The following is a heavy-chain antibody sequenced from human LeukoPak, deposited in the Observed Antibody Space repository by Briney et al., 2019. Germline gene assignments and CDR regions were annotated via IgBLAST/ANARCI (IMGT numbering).Heavy chain of an antibody. Sequence: SQTLSLTCTVSGGSISSGDYYWSWIRQPPGKGLEWIGYIYYSGSTYYNPSLKSRVTISVDTSMNQFSLKLSSVTAADTAVYYCARVPRYYYGMDVWGQGTTVTVSS. CDR1: GGSISSGDYY. CDR2: IYYSGST. V-gene: IGHV4-30-4*01. J-gene: IGHJ6*02. CDR3: ARVPRYYYGMDV.